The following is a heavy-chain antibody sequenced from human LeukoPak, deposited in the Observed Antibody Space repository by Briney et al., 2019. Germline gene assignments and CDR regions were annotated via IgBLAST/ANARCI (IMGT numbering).Heavy chain of an antibody. Sequence: SETLSLTCGVSGYFVSSGYYWGWIRQPPGKGLEWIGNIYNTGSTYYNPSLKSRVTISVDTSNNQFSLKLSSVTSADTAVYHCASRITVTNALSFDYWGQGSLVIVSS. CDR2: IYNTGST. D-gene: IGHD6-19*01. CDR3: ASRITVTNALSFDY. V-gene: IGHV4-38-2*01. CDR1: GYFVSSGYY. J-gene: IGHJ4*02.